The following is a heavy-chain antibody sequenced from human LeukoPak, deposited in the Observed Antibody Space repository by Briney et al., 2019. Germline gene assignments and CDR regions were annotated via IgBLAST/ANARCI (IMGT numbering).Heavy chain of an antibody. Sequence: GGSLRLSCAASGFTFSSYAMSWVRQAPGKGLEWVSAISGSGGSTYYADSVKGRFTISRDNSKNTLYLQMNSLRAEDTAVYYCARGKWATIPYFSFDYWGQGTLVTVSS. V-gene: IGHV3-23*01. J-gene: IGHJ4*02. CDR1: GFTFSSYA. D-gene: IGHD5-12*01. CDR3: ARGKWATIPYFSFDY. CDR2: ISGSGGST.